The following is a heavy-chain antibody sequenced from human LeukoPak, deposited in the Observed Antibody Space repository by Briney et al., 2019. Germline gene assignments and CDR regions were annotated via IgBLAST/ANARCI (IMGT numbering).Heavy chain of an antibody. J-gene: IGHJ5*02. D-gene: IGHD3-22*01. CDR1: GFTFSSYA. Sequence: GGSLRLSCAASGFTFSSYAMSWVRQTPGKGLEWVSAISGSGGSTYYADSVKGRFTISRDNSKNTLYLQMNSLRAEDTAVYYCAKAVVITDWFDPWGQGTLVTVSS. CDR2: ISGSGGST. V-gene: IGHV3-23*01. CDR3: AKAVVITDWFDP.